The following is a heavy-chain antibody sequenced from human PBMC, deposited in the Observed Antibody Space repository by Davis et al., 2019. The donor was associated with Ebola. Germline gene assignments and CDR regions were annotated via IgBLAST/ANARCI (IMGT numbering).Heavy chain of an antibody. V-gene: IGHV3-66*04. J-gene: IGHJ4*02. D-gene: IGHD1-14*01. CDR2: IYSGGST. Sequence: GGSLRLSCAASGFTFSYFGLTWVRQAPGKGLEWVSVIYSGGSTYYADSVKGRFTISRDNSKNTLYLQMNSLRVEDTAVYYCGRLTGTSGFRMVDYWGQGTLVTVSS. CDR1: GFTFSYFG. CDR3: GRLTGTSGFRMVDY.